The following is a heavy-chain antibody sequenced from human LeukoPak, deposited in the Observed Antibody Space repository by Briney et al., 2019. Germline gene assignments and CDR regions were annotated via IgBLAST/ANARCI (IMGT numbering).Heavy chain of an antibody. CDR1: GYTFTNYG. Sequence: VASVKVSCKASGYTFTNYGFSWVRQAPGQGLEWMGWISSYNGNTNYAQKLQGRVTMTTDTSTSTAYMELRSLRSDDTAVYYCARDHYDSSGYYEYAFNIWGQGTMVTVSS. CDR3: ARDHYDSSGYYEYAFNI. J-gene: IGHJ3*02. D-gene: IGHD3-22*01. CDR2: ISSYNGNT. V-gene: IGHV1-18*01.